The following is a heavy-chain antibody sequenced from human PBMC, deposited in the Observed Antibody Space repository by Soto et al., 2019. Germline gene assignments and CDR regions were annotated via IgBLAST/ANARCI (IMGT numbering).Heavy chain of an antibody. D-gene: IGHD3-22*01. Sequence: SVKVSCKNSGGTYGSYAISWVRQAPGQGLEWMGGIIPIFSTPNYAQKFQGRVTITADESTSTAYMELSSLRSEDTAVYYCARPIQYYFDTSAQSAWFDPWGQGTLVTVSS. V-gene: IGHV1-69*13. CDR1: GGTYGSYA. CDR2: IIPIFSTP. CDR3: ARPIQYYFDTSAQSAWFDP. J-gene: IGHJ5*02.